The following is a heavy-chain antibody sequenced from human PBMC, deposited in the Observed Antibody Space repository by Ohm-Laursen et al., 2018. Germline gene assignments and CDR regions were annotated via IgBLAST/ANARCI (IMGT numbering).Heavy chain of an antibody. D-gene: IGHD3-22*01. CDR2: ISGSGGST. CDR1: GFTFSSYA. J-gene: IGHJ4*02. Sequence: SLRLSCAASGFTFSSYAMSWVRQAPGKGLEWVSAISGSGGSTYYADSVKGRFTISRDNSKNTLYLQMNSLRAEDTAVYYCAKAHISGYYYAYWGQGTLVTVSS. CDR3: AKAHISGYYYAY. V-gene: IGHV3-23*01.